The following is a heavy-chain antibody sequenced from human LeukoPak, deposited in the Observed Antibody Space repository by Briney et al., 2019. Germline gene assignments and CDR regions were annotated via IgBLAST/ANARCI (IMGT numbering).Heavy chain of an antibody. D-gene: IGHD3-22*01. V-gene: IGHV1-69*05. J-gene: IGHJ6*03. Sequence: GASVKVSCKASGCTFSSYAISWVRQAPGQGLEWMGGIIPIFGTANYAQKFQGRVTITTDKSTSTAYMEMSSLRSDDKAVYYCARKSYYYDSSGYPNYYYYYMDVWGQGTTVTVSS. CDR3: ARKSYYYDSSGYPNYYYYYMDV. CDR1: GCTFSSYA. CDR2: IIPIFGTA.